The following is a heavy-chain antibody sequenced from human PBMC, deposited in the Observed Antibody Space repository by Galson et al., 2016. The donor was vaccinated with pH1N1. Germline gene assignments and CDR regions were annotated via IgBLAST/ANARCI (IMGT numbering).Heavy chain of an antibody. CDR1: GFNFGNYA. Sequence: SLRLSCAASGFNFGNYAMDWVRQPPGRGLEWVSGITGSGGRTDYGVSVKGRFIVSRDNSKNTLFLQLNSLRVDDTAVYYCVKEPFSTVLYGFDDWGQGTLLTVSS. D-gene: IGHD5/OR15-5a*01. V-gene: IGHV3-23*01. J-gene: IGHJ3*01. CDR3: VKEPFSTVLYGFDD. CDR2: ITGSGGRT.